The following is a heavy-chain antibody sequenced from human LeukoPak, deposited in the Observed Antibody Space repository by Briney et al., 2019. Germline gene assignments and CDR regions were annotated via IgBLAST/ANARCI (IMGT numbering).Heavy chain of an antibody. CDR3: ARGGGYDDIHD. CDR1: GGTFSSYA. V-gene: IGHV1-2*02. CDR2: INPNSGGT. Sequence: GASVKVSCKASGGTFSSYAISWVRQAPGQGLEWMGWINPNSGGTNYAQKFQGRVTMTRDTSISTAYMELSRLRSDDTAVYYCARGGGYDDIHDWGQGTLVTVSS. J-gene: IGHJ4*02. D-gene: IGHD5-12*01.